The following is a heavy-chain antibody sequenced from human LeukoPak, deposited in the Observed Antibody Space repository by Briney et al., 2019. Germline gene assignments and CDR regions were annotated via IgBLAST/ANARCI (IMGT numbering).Heavy chain of an antibody. CDR3: ARDPYSGTYGGTYYYYMDV. CDR1: GFSFSSYN. CDR2: ITSSRTYT. Sequence: PGGSLRLSCAASGFSFSSYNMNWVRQAPGKGLEWVSSITSSRTYTFYPDSVKGRFTISRDNARNSLYLQMNSLIAEDTAVYYCARDPYSGTYGGTYYYYMDVWGKGTTVTVSS. J-gene: IGHJ6*03. V-gene: IGHV3-21*01. D-gene: IGHD1-26*01.